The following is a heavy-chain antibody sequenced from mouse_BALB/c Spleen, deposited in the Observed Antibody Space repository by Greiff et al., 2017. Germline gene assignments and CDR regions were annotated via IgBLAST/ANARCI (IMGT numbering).Heavy chain of an antibody. CDR3: ARHYRYGCWYFDV. CDR2: INPYNDGT. V-gene: IGHV1-14*01. Sequence: EVQLQQSGPELVKPGASVKMSCKASGYTFTSYVMHWVKQKPGQGLEWIGYINPYNDGTKYNEKFKGKATLTSDKSSSTAYMELSSLTSEDSAVYYCARHYRYGCWYFDVWGAGTTVTVSS. J-gene: IGHJ1*01. D-gene: IGHD2-14*01. CDR1: GYTFTSYV.